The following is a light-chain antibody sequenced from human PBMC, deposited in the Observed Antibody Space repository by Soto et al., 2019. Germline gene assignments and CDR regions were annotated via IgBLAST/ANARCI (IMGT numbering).Light chain of an antibody. CDR1: QSVSSN. J-gene: IGKJ1*01. V-gene: IGKV3-15*01. CDR3: QQYNNSPQT. Sequence: EIVMTQSPSTLCVSRGARATLSGRASQSVSSNLAWYQQKPGQAPKLLIYGAYTRATGITARFSGSGSGTEFTLTISSLQSEGFAVYYCQQYNNSPQTFGQGTQVDIK. CDR2: GAY.